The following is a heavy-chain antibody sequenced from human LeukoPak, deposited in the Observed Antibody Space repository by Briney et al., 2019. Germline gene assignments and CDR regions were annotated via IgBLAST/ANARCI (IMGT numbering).Heavy chain of an antibody. V-gene: IGHV1-18*01. CDR3: ARGVVTTRWSHFDP. J-gene: IGHJ5*02. Sequence: GASVKVSCKASGYTFTSYGISWVRQAPGQGLEWMGWISAYNGNTNYAQKFQGRVTMTRDASTSTVYMELSSLRSEDTAVYYCARGVVTTRWSHFDPWGQGTLVTVSS. D-gene: IGHD2-21*02. CDR1: GYTFTSYG. CDR2: ISAYNGNT.